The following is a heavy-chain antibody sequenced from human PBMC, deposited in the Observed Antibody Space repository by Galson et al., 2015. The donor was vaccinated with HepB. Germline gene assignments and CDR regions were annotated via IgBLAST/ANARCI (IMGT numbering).Heavy chain of an antibody. J-gene: IGHJ3*02. Sequence: PALVKPTQTLTLTCTFSGFSLSTSGMCVSWIRQPPGKALEWLARIDWDDDKYYSTSLKTRLTISKDTSKNQVVLTMTNMDPVDPATYYCARILDCGGDRSEQDIWGQGTMVTVSS. CDR1: GFSLSTSGMC. CDR2: IDWDDDK. D-gene: IGHD2-21*02. CDR3: ARILDCGGDRSEQDI. V-gene: IGHV2-70*11.